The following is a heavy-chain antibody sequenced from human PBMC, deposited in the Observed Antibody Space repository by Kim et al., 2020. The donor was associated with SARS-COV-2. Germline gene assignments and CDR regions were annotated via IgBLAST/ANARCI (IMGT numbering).Heavy chain of an antibody. CDR2: ST. CDR3: ARAPAAALDY. Sequence: STHYNPSLKSRVTISVDTSKNQFSLKLGSVTAADTAVYYCARAPAAALDYWGQGTLVTVSS. J-gene: IGHJ4*02. V-gene: IGHV4-34*01. D-gene: IGHD6-13*01.